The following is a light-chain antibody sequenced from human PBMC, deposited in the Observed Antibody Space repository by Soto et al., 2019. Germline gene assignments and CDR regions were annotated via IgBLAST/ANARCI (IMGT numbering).Light chain of an antibody. CDR2: DVS. CDR3: NSFTTRSPLV. V-gene: IGLV2-14*03. Sequence: QSALTQPASVSGSPGQSITISCTGTSSDVGAYNYVSWYQHHPGKAPKLMIYDVSNRPSGVSNRFSGSKSGNTASLTISGLQAEDEADYYCNSFTTRSPLVFGGGTKVTVL. J-gene: IGLJ2*01. CDR1: SSDVGAYNY.